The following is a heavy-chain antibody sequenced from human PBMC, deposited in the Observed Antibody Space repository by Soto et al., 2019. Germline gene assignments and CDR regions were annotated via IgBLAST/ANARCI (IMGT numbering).Heavy chain of an antibody. CDR2: IYYSGST. V-gene: IGHV4-31*03. D-gene: IGHD3-22*01. CDR3: ARGAYYYDSSGYYKLYFDY. Sequence: TLSLTCTVSGGSISSGGYYWSWIRQHPGKGLEWIGYIYYSGSTYYNPSLKSRVTISVDTSKNQFSLKLSSVTAADTAVYYCARGAYYYDSSGYYKLYFDYWGQGTLVTVSS. J-gene: IGHJ4*02. CDR1: GGSISSGGYY.